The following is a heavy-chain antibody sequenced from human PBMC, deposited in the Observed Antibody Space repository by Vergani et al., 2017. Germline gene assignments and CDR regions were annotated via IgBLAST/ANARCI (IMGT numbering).Heavy chain of an antibody. CDR2: ISYDGSNK. V-gene: IGHV3-30*18. CDR3: AKDRYYGSGSYYNLFDY. J-gene: IGHJ4*02. D-gene: IGHD3-10*01. Sequence: QVQLVESGGGVVQPGRSLRLSCAASGFTFSSYGMHWVRQAPGKGLEWVAVISYDGSNKYYADSVKGRFTISRDNSKNTLYLQMNSLRAKDTDVYYCAKDRYYGSGSYYNLFDYWGQGTLVTVSS. CDR1: GFTFSSYG.